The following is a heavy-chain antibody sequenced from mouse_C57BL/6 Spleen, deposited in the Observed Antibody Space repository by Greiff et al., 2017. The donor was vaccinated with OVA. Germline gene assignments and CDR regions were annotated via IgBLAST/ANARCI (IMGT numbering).Heavy chain of an antibody. D-gene: IGHD3-1*01. J-gene: IGHJ3*01. CDR1: GFTFSDYG. V-gene: IGHV5-17*01. CDR2: ISSGSSTI. Sequence: EVQVVESGGGLVKPGGSLKLSCAASGFTFSDYGMHWVRQAPEKGLEWVAYISSGSSTIYYAATVKGRFTLSRDNAKNTLFLQMTSLRSEDTAMYYCARPGPAWFAYWGQGTLVTVSA. CDR3: ARPGPAWFAY.